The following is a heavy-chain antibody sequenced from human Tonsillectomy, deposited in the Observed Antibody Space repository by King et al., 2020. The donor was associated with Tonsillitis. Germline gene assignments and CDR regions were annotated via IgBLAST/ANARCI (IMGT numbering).Heavy chain of an antibody. Sequence: QLQESGPGLVKPSETLSLTCTVSGGSVTSGSSYWSWIRQSPGKGLEWIGYIYYTGTTNYNPSLKSRVTISVDTSKNQFSLKLTSVTAADTAVYYCARVRRYGGKPDVFDIWGQGTMVTVSS. D-gene: IGHD4-23*01. V-gene: IGHV4-61*01. CDR3: ARVRRYGGKPDVFDI. J-gene: IGHJ3*02. CDR2: IYYTGTT. CDR1: GGSVTSGSSY.